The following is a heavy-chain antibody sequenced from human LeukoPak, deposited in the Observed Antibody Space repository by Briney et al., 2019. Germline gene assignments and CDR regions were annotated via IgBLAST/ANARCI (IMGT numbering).Heavy chain of an antibody. V-gene: IGHV4-61*08. D-gene: IGHD2-2*01. CDR1: GGSISSADYY. Sequence: SETLSLTCTVSGGSISSADYYWNRIRQHPGKGLEWIGYIYYSGTTYYNPSLKGRVTISVDTSKNQFSLKLSSVTAADTAVYYCARDSLGYCSSTTCYGWFDPWGQGTLVTVSS. CDR3: ARDSLGYCSSTTCYGWFDP. J-gene: IGHJ5*02. CDR2: IYYSGTT.